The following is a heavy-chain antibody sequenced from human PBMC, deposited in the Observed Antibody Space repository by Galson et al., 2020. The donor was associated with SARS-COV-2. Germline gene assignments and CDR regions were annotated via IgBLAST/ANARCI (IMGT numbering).Heavy chain of an antibody. J-gene: IGHJ4*02. CDR2: IYSGGST. D-gene: IGHD2-15*01. CDR3: ARTHDCSGGTCFYYLDF. CDR1: GFTVSSNY. V-gene: IGHV3-66*02. Sequence: GGSLRLSCAASGFTVSSNYVSWVRQAPGQGLEWVSVIYSGGSTYYADSVKGRFTISRDNSKNTVYLQISSLRAEDRAVYYCARTHDCSGGTCFYYLDFGGQGHLVIVSS.